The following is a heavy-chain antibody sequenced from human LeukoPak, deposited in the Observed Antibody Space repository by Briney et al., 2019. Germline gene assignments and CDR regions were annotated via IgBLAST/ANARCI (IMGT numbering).Heavy chain of an antibody. Sequence: GGSLRLSCAASRFTFSSYWMSWVRQAPGKGLEWVANIKQDGSEKYYVDSVKGRFTISRDNSKNTLYLQMNSLRAEDTAVYYCAKDGRFGELDYWGQGTLVTVSS. V-gene: IGHV3-7*01. CDR3: AKDGRFGELDY. CDR1: RFTFSSYW. D-gene: IGHD3-10*01. J-gene: IGHJ4*02. CDR2: IKQDGSEK.